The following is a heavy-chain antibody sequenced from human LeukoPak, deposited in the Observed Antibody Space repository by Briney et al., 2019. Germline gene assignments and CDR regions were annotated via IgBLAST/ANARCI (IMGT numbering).Heavy chain of an antibody. CDR2: IYYSGST. CDR1: GGSISSSSYS. Sequence: KTSETLSLTCTVSGGSISSSSYSWGWIRQPPGKGLEWIGSIYYSGSTYYNPSLKSRVTISVDTSKNQFSLKLSSVTAADTAVYYCARRVGYCSSTSCSSYGMDVWGQGTTVTVSS. J-gene: IGHJ6*02. V-gene: IGHV4-39*01. D-gene: IGHD2-2*01. CDR3: ARRVGYCSSTSCSSYGMDV.